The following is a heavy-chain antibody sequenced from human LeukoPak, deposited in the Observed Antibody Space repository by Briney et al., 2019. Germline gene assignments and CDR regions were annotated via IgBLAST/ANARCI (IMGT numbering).Heavy chain of an antibody. D-gene: IGHD3-16*01. CDR2: MKHDGSEK. J-gene: IGHJ5*01. CDR3: VRYFYDSYTSSFRFDS. CDR1: GFTFSSYW. V-gene: IGHV3-7*03. Sequence: GGSLRLSCAASGFTFSSYWMNWVRQAPGKGLEWVANMKHDGSEKYQIDSVKGRFTISRDNAKKSLYLQMNSLRVEDTAIYYCVRYFYDSYTSSFRFDSWGQGTLVTVSS.